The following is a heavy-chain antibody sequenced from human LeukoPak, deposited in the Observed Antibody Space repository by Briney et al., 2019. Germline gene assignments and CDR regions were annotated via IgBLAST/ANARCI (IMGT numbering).Heavy chain of an antibody. J-gene: IGHJ4*02. Sequence: GGSLRLSCAASGFSFSSYGMHWVRQAPGKGLEWVAVISYDGSNKYYADSVKGRFTISRDNSKNTLYLQMNSLRAEDTAVYYCVGGDYWGQGTLVTVSS. CDR2: ISYDGSNK. V-gene: IGHV3-30*03. CDR3: VGGDY. CDR1: GFSFSSYG.